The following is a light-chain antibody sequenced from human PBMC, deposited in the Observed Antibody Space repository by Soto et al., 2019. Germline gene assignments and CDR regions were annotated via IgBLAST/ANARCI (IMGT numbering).Light chain of an antibody. V-gene: IGKV3D-20*02. CDR2: DAS. J-gene: IGKJ1*01. CDR1: QSVSSSY. CDR3: LQRSNWPPWT. Sequence: EIVLTQSPGTLSLSPGERATLSCRASQSVSSSYLAWYQQKPGQAPRLLIYDASNRAAGIPARFSGSGSGTDFTLTISSLEPEDFAVYYCLQRSNWPPWTFGQGTKVDIK.